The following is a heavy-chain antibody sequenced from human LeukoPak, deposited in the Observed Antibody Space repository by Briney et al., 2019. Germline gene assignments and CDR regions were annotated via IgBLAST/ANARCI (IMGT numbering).Heavy chain of an antibody. D-gene: IGHD4-11*01. CDR1: GFSFSRFW. CDR3: AKDGDHYSSPFDH. J-gene: IGHJ4*02. Sequence: GGSLRLSCAASGFSFSRFWMSWVRQAPGKGLEWVANVNFDGSEKYYVDSVKGRFTISRDNAKNSLYLQMNSLRAEDTAVYYCAKDGDHYSSPFDHWGQGTLVTVSS. V-gene: IGHV3-7*01. CDR2: VNFDGSEK.